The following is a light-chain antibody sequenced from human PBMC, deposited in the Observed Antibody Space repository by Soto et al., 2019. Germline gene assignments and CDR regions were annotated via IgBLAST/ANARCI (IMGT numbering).Light chain of an antibody. CDR2: GAS. J-gene: IGKJ5*01. CDR3: QQRSNWPPIT. Sequence: EMVPTHSPGTHSFSPGERCTNSASASQSISSSYLAWYQQKPGQAPRLLIYGASSRATGIPDRFSGSGSGTDFTLTISRLEPEDFAVYYCQQRSNWPPITFGQGTRLEIK. CDR1: QSISSSY. V-gene: IGKV3D-20*02.